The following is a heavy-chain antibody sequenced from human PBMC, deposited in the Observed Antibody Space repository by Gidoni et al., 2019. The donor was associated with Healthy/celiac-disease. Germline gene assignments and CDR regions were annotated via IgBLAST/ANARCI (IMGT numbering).Heavy chain of an antibody. V-gene: IGHV1-2*04. CDR1: GYTFTGYY. CDR2: INPNSGGT. J-gene: IGHJ6*02. Sequence: QVQLVQSGAEVKKPGASVKVSCKASGYTFTGYYMHWVRQAPGQGLEWMGWINPNSGGTNYAQKFQGWVTMTRDTSISTAYMELSRLRSDDTAVYYCARLFSWLHGYYYGMDVWGQGTTVTVSS. CDR3: ARLFSWLHGYYYGMDV. D-gene: IGHD5-18*01.